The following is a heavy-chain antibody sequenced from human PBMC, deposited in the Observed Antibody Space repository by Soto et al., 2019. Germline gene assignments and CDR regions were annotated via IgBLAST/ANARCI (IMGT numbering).Heavy chain of an antibody. V-gene: IGHV3-72*01. CDR2: TRNKANSYTT. Sequence: VGSLRLSCAASGFTFSDHYMDWVRQAPGKGLEWVGRTRNKANSYTTEYAASVKGRFTISRDDSKNSLYLQMNSLKTEDTAVYYCARTSPYYGMDVCGQRTTVTVSS. CDR3: ARTSPYYGMDV. CDR1: GFTFSDHY. J-gene: IGHJ6*02.